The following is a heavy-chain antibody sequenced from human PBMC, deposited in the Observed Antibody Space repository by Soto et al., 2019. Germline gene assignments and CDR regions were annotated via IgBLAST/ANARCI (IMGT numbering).Heavy chain of an antibody. CDR3: AKDGGGYSPILHYYYYYGMDV. D-gene: IGHD5-18*01. J-gene: IGHJ6*02. Sequence: GGSLRLSCAASGFTFSSYGMHWVRQAPGKGLEWVAVISYDGSNKYYADSVKGRFTISRDNSKNTLYLQMNSLRAEDTAVYYCAKDGGGYSPILHYYYYYGMDVWGQGTTVTVSS. CDR2: ISYDGSNK. CDR1: GFTFSSYG. V-gene: IGHV3-30*18.